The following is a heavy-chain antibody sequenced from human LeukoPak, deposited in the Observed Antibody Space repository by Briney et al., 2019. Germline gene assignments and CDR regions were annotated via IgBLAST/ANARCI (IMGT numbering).Heavy chain of an antibody. D-gene: IGHD5-18*01. Sequence: PGGSLRLSCAASGFTFSDYYMSWIRQAPGKGLEWVSYISSSSSYTNYADSVKGRFTISRDNAKNSLYLQMNSLRAEDTAVYYCARVGVQLWSGAAVESWGQGTLVTVPS. V-gene: IGHV3-11*05. J-gene: IGHJ5*02. CDR3: ARVGVQLWSGAAVES. CDR1: GFTFSDYY. CDR2: ISSSSSYT.